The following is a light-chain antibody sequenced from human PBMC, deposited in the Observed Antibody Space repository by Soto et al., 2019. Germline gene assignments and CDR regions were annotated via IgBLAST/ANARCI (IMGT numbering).Light chain of an antibody. CDR2: AAS. V-gene: IGKV3-20*01. CDR3: QHYGSSRWT. CDR1: QSVSSTY. J-gene: IGKJ1*01. Sequence: EIVLTQSPGTLSLSPGERATLSCRASQSVSSTYLAWYQQKPGQAPRLLIYAASSRATGIPDRFSGSGSGTDFTLTISRLEPEDFAVYYCQHYGSSRWTLGQGTKVEIK.